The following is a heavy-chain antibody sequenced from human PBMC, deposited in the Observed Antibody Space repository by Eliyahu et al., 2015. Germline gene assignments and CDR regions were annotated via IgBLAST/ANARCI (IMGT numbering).Heavy chain of an antibody. J-gene: IGHJ4*02. CDR1: GFXFSXYA. CDR3: AKDFIPFSGSYYTRPGY. CDR2: ISGSGGST. D-gene: IGHD3-10*01. V-gene: IGHV3-23*01. Sequence: EVQLLESGGGLVQPGGSLRLSCAASGFXFSXYAMXWVRQAPGKGLEWVSAISGSGGSTYYADSVKGRFTISRDNSKNTLYLQMNSLRAEDTAVYYCAKDFIPFSGSYYTRPGYWGQGTLVTVSS.